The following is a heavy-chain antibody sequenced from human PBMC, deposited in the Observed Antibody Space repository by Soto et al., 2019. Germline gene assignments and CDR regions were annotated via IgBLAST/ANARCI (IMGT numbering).Heavy chain of an antibody. J-gene: IGHJ3*02. V-gene: IGHV4-61*01. Sequence: PSETLSLTCTVSGGSVSSGSYYWSWIRQPPGKGLEWIGYIYYSGSTNYNPSLKSRVTISVDTSKNQFSLKLSSVTAADTAVYYCARGDYASGTIFTTNAFDIWGQGTMVTVSS. CDR2: IYYSGST. CDR3: ARGDYASGTIFTTNAFDI. D-gene: IGHD1-1*01. CDR1: GGSVSSGSYY.